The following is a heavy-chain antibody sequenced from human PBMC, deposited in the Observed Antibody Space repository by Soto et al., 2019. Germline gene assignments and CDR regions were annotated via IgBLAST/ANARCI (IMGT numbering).Heavy chain of an antibody. CDR1: GGSFSGYY. CDR3: ARDKITGLFDY. J-gene: IGHJ4*02. CDR2: INPGGST. Sequence: NPSETLSLTCAVYGGSFSGYYWTWIRQPPGTGLEWIGEINPGGSTYYNPSLKSRVTISVDTSKNQFSLKLTSVTAADTAVYYCARDKITGLFDYWGQGTLVTVSS. D-gene: IGHD2-8*02. V-gene: IGHV4-34*01.